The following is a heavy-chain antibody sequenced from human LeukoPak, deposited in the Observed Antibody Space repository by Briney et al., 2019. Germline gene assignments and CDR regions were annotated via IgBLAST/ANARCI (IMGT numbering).Heavy chain of an antibody. CDR3: ARGGARSYYYYYMDV. CDR1: GGTFRSYA. CDR2: IIPIFHTA. V-gene: IGHV1-69*13. Sequence: SVKVSCKASGGTFRSYAISWVRQAPGQGLEWMGGIIPIFHTANYAQKFQGRVTITADDSTSTAYMELSSLRSEDMAAYYCARGGARSYYYYYMDVWGKGTTVTVSS. J-gene: IGHJ6*03. D-gene: IGHD1-26*01.